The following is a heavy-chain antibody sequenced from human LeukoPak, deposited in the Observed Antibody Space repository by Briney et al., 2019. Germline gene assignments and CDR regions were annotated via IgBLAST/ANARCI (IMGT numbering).Heavy chain of an antibody. Sequence: GGSLRLSCAASGFTVSSNYMSWVRQAPGKGLEWVSAISGSGGSTYYADSVKGRFTISRDNSKNTLYLQMNSLRAEDTAVYYCARWRGGRPDDSGSYLDYWGQGTLVTVSS. J-gene: IGHJ4*02. CDR3: ARWRGGRPDDSGSYLDY. CDR2: ISGSGGST. CDR1: GFTVSSNY. D-gene: IGHD1-26*01. V-gene: IGHV3-23*01.